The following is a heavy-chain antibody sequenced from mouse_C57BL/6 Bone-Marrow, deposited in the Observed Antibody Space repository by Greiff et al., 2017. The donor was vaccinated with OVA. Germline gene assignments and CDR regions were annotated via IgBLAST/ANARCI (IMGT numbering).Heavy chain of an antibody. CDR2: ISDSGST. V-gene: IGHV3-1*01. CDR1: GYSITSGYD. Sequence: EVQLQQSGPGMVKPSQSLSLSCTVTGYSITSGYDWHWIRHFPGNKLEWMGYISDSGSTNYNPSFKSRITITHNTSTNHFFLKLNSVTTEDTATYYCAREGDYGNIDYWGQGTTLTVSS. D-gene: IGHD2-1*01. J-gene: IGHJ2*01. CDR3: AREGDYGNIDY.